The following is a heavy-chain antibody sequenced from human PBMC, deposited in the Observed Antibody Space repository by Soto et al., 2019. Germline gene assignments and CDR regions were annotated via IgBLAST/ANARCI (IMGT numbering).Heavy chain of an antibody. CDR2: IWNDGNGY. J-gene: IGHJ6*02. D-gene: IGHD6-13*01. V-gene: IGHV3-33*01. CDR3: ARRQISPPTRGAASARGGMDI. Sequence: QVQLVESGGGVVQPGRSLRLSCAASGVNFNNYGMHWVRQAPGKGLEWVAVIWNDGNGYYYANSVKGRFTISRDNSKNTLFLQMSSLRAEDTAVYYCARRQISPPTRGAASARGGMDIWGQGTTVTVSS. CDR1: GVNFNNYG.